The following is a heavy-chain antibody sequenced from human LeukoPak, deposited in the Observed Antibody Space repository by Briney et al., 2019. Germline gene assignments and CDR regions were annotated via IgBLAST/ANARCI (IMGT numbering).Heavy chain of an antibody. V-gene: IGHV4-38-2*02. CDR2: IYHRGST. CDR1: GYSISSGYY. D-gene: IGHD1-7*01. CDR3: ARDHGNWNYHIIDY. Sequence: SETLSLTCTVSGYSISSGYYWGWIRQPPGKGLEWIGSIYHRGSTYYNPSLKSRVTISVDTSKNQFSLKLSSVTAADTAVCYCARDHGNWNYHIIDYWGQGTLVTVSS. J-gene: IGHJ4*02.